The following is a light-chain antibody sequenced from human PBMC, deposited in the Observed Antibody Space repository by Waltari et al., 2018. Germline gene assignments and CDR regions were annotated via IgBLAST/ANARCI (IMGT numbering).Light chain of an antibody. CDR3: QQRSNWPRYT. CDR2: DAS. Sequence: EIVLTQSPATLSLSPGERATLSCRARQSVSRYLAWYQQKPGQAPRLHIYDASNRATGIPARFSGSGSGTDFTLTISSLEPEDFAVYYCQQRSNWPRYTFGQGTKLEIK. CDR1: QSVSRY. V-gene: IGKV3-11*01. J-gene: IGKJ2*01.